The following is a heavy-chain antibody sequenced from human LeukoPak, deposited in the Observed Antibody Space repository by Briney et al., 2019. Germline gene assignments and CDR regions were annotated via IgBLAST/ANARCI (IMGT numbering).Heavy chain of an antibody. V-gene: IGHV3-74*01. J-gene: IGHJ4*02. CDR2: INNDGTTT. D-gene: IGHD2-21*01. CDR1: GLTFSTGFTFSISW. CDR3: ARIDWYSFDY. Sequence: GGSVRLSCVASGLTFSTGFTFSISWMHWVPQAPGGGLWLVSRINNDGTTTTYADSVKGRFTISRDNAKNTLYLQMNSLRGEDTAVYYCARIDWYSFDYWGQGTLVTVSS.